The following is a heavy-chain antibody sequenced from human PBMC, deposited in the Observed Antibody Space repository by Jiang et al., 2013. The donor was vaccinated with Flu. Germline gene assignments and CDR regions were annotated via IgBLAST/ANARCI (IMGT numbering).Heavy chain of an antibody. J-gene: IGHJ4*02. D-gene: IGHD3-22*01. CDR3: ARTDYYDSSGQTGLDY. CDR2: INPNSGGT. CDR1: GYTFTGYY. V-gene: IGHV1-2*02. Sequence: GAEVKKPGASVKVSCKASGYTFTGYYMHWVRQAPGQGLEWMGWINPNSGGTNYAQKFQGRVTMTRDTSISTAYMELSRLRSDDTAVYYCARTDYYDSSGQTGLDYWGQGTLVTVSS.